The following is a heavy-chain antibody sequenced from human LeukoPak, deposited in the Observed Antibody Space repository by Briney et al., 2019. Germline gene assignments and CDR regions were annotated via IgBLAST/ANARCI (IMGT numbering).Heavy chain of an antibody. CDR1: GFTFSSYG. J-gene: IGHJ4*02. CDR3: AKSLWFGEMGFDC. D-gene: IGHD3-10*01. V-gene: IGHV3-23*01. Sequence: GGSLRLSCAASGFTFSSYGMGWVRQAPGKGLEWVSSIRVSDGATYYAGSVKGRFTISRDNSKNTLSLQMNILRAEDTAVFYCAKSLWFGEMGFDCWGQGTLVTVSS. CDR2: IRVSDGAT.